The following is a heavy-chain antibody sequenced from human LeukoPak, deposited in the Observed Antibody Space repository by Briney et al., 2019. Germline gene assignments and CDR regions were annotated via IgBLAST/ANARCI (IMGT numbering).Heavy chain of an antibody. D-gene: IGHD5-12*01. V-gene: IGHV5-51*01. Sequence: GESLKISCKGSGYRFTHYWIAWVREMPGKGLEWRGIMYPGVSCTSLRQSFQDQVTISADKSISTASLQWSSLKASDTAVYYCAVQAGATVTHGMDVWGQGTTVTVSS. J-gene: IGHJ6*02. CDR3: AVQAGATVTHGMDV. CDR2: MYPGVSCT. CDR1: GYRFTHYW.